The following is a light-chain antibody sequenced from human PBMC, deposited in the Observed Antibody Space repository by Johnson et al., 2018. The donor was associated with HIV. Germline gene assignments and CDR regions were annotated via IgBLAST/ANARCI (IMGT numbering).Light chain of an antibody. J-gene: IGLJ1*01. Sequence: VLTQPPSVSAAPGQKVTISCSGSSSNIGNNYVSWYQQLPGTAPKLLIYENNKRPSGIPDRFSGSTSGTSATLGITGLQTGDEADYYCGTWDTSLSAYVFGTGTKVTVL. CDR2: ENN. CDR1: SSNIGNNY. V-gene: IGLV1-51*02. CDR3: GTWDTSLSAYV.